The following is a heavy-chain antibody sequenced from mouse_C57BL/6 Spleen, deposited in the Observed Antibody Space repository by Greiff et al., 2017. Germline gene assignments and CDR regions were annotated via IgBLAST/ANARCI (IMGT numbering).Heavy chain of an antibody. CDR3: AKRKESNGYYPLAY. Sequence: VHLVESGPGLVAPSQSLSITCTVSGFSFTSYGVDWVRQPPGKGLEWLGVIWGGGSTNYNSALMSRLSISKDNSKSQVFLKMSSLQTDDTAMYYCAKRKESNGYYPLAYWGQGTLVTVSA. J-gene: IGHJ3*01. D-gene: IGHD2-3*01. V-gene: IGHV2-9*01. CDR1: GFSFTSYG. CDR2: IWGGGST.